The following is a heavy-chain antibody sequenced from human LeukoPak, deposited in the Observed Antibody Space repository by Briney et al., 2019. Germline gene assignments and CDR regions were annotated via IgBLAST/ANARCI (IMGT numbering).Heavy chain of an antibody. J-gene: IGHJ3*02. D-gene: IGHD6-19*01. CDR3: ARERYSSGWYRNAFDI. Sequence: ASVKVSCKASGYTFTSYAMNWVRQAPGQGLEWMGWINTNTGNPTYAQGFTGRFVFSLDTSVSTAYLQISSLKAEDTAVYYCARERYSSGWYRNAFDIWGQGTMVTVSS. V-gene: IGHV7-4-1*02. CDR2: INTNTGNP. CDR1: GYTFTSYA.